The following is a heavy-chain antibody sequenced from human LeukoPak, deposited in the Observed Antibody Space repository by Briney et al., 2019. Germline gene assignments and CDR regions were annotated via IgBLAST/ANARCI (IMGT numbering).Heavy chain of an antibody. CDR2: ISYTGTYI. J-gene: IGHJ4*02. CDR3: VRDRGTYRPIDY. D-gene: IGHD1-26*01. V-gene: IGHV3-21*04. CDR1: GFTVSSNY. Sequence: GGSLRLSCAASGFTVSSNYMSWVRQAPGKGLEWVSSISYTGTYIYYADSVKGRFTISRDNAQNSLYLQMNSLRTEDTAIYYCVRDRGTYRPIDYWGQGTLVTVSS.